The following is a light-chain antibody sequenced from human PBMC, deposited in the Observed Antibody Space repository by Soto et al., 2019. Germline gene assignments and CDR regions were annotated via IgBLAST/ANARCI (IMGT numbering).Light chain of an antibody. CDR1: QSVGSL. Sequence: EIVLTQSPATLSLSPGEGATLSCRASQSVGSLLAWYQQKPGQAPRLVIYDASNRATGIPARFSGSGSGTDCTLTISSLEPEDFAVYYCQQRSNWPITFGQGTRVEMK. CDR2: DAS. J-gene: IGKJ5*01. CDR3: QQRSNWPIT. V-gene: IGKV3-11*01.